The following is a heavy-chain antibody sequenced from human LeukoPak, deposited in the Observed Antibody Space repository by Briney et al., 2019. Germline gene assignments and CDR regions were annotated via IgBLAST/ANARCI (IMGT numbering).Heavy chain of an antibody. CDR2: IKPDESEK. J-gene: IGHJ3*02. CDR3: ARARSYSFDI. D-gene: IGHD1-26*01. V-gene: IGHV3-7*01. CDR1: GFSFSGSW. Sequence: GGSLRLSCAASGFSFSGSWMSWVRQAPGKGLEWVAHIKPDESEKFYMDSVKGRFTVSRDNAKSLVFLLMNSLRAEDTAVYYCARARSYSFDIWGQGTMVTVSS.